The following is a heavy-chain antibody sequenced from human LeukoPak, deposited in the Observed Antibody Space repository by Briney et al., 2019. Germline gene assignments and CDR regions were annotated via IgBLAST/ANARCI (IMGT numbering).Heavy chain of an antibody. CDR1: GYTFTGYY. J-gene: IGHJ4*02. V-gene: IGHV1-2*02. CDR2: INPNSGGT. CDR3: ARDSDYGDYGDY. D-gene: IGHD4-17*01. Sequence: GASVNVSCKASGYTFTGYYMHWVRQAPGQGLEWMGWINPNSGGTNYAQKFQGRVTMTRDTSISTAYMELSRLRSDDTAVYYCARDSDYGDYGDYWGQGTLVTVSS.